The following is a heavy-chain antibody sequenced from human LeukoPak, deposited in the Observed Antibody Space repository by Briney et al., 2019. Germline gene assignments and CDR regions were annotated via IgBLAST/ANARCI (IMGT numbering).Heavy chain of an antibody. J-gene: IGHJ4*02. V-gene: IGHV4-4*07. D-gene: IGHD1-26*01. CDR3: ARLRRGATRSHYFDY. CDR2: IYTSGST. CDR1: GGSISSYY. Sequence: PSETLSLTCTVSGGSISSYYWNWIRQPAGKGLEWIGRIYTSGSTNYNPSLKSRVTMSVDTSKNQFSLKLSSVTAADTAVYYCARLRRGATRSHYFDYWGQGTLVTVSS.